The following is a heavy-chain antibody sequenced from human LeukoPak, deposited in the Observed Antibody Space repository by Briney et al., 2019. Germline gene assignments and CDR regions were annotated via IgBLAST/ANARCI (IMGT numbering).Heavy chain of an antibody. D-gene: IGHD1-1*01. CDR3: ARERNWCPDH. CDR1: GFTFNIYS. Sequence: QSGRSLRLSCAASGFTFNIYSMNWVRQTPGKGLEWVSYISSTSSGRYYADSVQGRFTISRDNAKNSLYLQMNSLRAEDTAIYYCARERNWCPDHWGLGTLVTVSS. V-gene: IGHV3-48*04. CDR2: ISSTSSGR. J-gene: IGHJ4*02.